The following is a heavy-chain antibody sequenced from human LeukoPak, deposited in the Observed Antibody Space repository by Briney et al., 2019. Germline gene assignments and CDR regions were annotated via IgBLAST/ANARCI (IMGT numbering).Heavy chain of an antibody. D-gene: IGHD1-26*01. CDR2: FYYSGST. Sequence: PSETLSLTCTVTGGSFSTYYWSWIRQPPGKGLEWIGHFYYSGSTNYNPSLKSRVTISVDTSRNQFSLKLTSVTAADTAVYYCARGQGRNYYLNYFDYWGQGALVTVSS. J-gene: IGHJ4*02. CDR1: GGSFSTYY. V-gene: IGHV4-59*01. CDR3: ARGQGRNYYLNYFDY.